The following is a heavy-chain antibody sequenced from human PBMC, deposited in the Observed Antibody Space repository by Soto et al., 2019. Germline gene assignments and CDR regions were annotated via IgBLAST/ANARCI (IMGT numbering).Heavy chain of an antibody. CDR2: IDWDDDK. CDR3: AREAVAGTYYGMDV. D-gene: IGHD6-19*01. J-gene: IGHJ6*02. Sequence: SGPTLVNPTQTLTLTCTFSGFSLSTSGMRVSWIRQPPGKALDWLARIDWDDDKFYSTSLKTRLTISKDTSKNQVVLTMTNMAPVDTATYYCAREAVAGTYYGMDVWGPGTTVTVYS. CDR1: GFSLSTSGMR. V-gene: IGHV2-70*04.